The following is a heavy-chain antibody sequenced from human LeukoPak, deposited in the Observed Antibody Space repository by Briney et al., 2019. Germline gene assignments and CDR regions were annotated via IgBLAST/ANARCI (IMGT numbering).Heavy chain of an antibody. CDR3: ASNLRYCSGGSCSGGDFDY. Sequence: PSETLALACTVSGGSISSSSYYWGWIRQPPGKGLEWIGSIYYSGSTYYNPSLKSRVTISVDTSKNQFSLKLSSVTAADTAVYYCASNLRYCSGGSCSGGDFDYWGQGTLVTVSS. J-gene: IGHJ4*02. D-gene: IGHD2-15*01. CDR2: IYYSGST. CDR1: GGSISSSSYY. V-gene: IGHV4-39*01.